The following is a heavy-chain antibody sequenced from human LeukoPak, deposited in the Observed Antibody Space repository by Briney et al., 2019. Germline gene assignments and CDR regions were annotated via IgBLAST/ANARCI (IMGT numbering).Heavy chain of an antibody. J-gene: IGHJ5*02. CDR2: ISSSGST. Sequence: SETLSLTCTVSGDSISSGDYYWSWIRQPAGKGLEWIGRISSSGSTNYNPSLKSRVTISVDTSKNQFSLKLSSVTAADTAVYYCARENLDWFDPRGQGTLVTVSS. CDR1: GDSISSGDYY. V-gene: IGHV4-61*02. CDR3: ARENLDWFDP. D-gene: IGHD3-16*01.